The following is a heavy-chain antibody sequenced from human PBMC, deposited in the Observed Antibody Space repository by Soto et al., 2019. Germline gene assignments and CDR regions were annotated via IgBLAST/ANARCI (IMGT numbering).Heavy chain of an antibody. CDR1: GYTFSRYG. D-gene: IGHD2-8*01. V-gene: IGHV1-18*01. J-gene: IGHJ4*02. CDR3: ARGSAYSTPWSFDS. CDR2: ICGNNGNT. Sequence: ASVKVSCKTSGYTFSRYGISWVRQAPGQGLEWMGWICGNNGNTNEAEKYQGRLIMTTDAAANTAHMDLRSLASDDRAVYYCARGSAYSTPWSFDSWGRGTLVTVS.